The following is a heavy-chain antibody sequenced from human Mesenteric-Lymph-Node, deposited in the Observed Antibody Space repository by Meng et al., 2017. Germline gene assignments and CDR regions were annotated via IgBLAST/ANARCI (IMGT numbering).Heavy chain of an antibody. V-gene: IGHV3-21*01. CDR1: GFTFSSYS. Sequence: GESLKISCAASGFTFSSYSMNWVRQAPGKGLEWVSSISSSSSYIYYADSVKGRFTISRDNAKNSLYLQMNSLRAEDTAVYYCARDPAVPAGDADVWGQGTTVTVSS. CDR2: ISSSSSYI. D-gene: IGHD2-2*01. CDR3: ARDPAVPAGDADV. J-gene: IGHJ6*02.